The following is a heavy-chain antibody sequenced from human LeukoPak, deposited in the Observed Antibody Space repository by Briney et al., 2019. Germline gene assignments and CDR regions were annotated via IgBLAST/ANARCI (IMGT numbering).Heavy chain of an antibody. V-gene: IGHV1-18*01. Sequence: ASAKVSCKASGYTFTSYGISWVRQDPGQGLEWMGWISAYNGNTNYAQKLQGRVTMTTDTSTSTAYMELRSLRSDDTAVYYCARDNYDSSGYQGFDYWGQGTLVTVSS. CDR2: ISAYNGNT. J-gene: IGHJ4*02. CDR1: GYTFTSYG. D-gene: IGHD3-22*01. CDR3: ARDNYDSSGYQGFDY.